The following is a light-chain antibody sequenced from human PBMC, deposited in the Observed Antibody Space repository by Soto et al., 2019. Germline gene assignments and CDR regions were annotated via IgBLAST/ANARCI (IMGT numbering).Light chain of an antibody. CDR3: SSYTSSSTYV. J-gene: IGLJ1*01. CDR2: EVS. V-gene: IGLV2-18*02. CDR1: SSDVGSYNR. Sequence: QSVLTQPPSVSGSLGQSVTISCTGTSSDVGSYNRVSWYQQPPGTAPKLMIYEVSNRLSGVPDRFSGSKSGNTASLTISGLQAEDEADYYCSSYTSSSTYVFGTGTKVTVL.